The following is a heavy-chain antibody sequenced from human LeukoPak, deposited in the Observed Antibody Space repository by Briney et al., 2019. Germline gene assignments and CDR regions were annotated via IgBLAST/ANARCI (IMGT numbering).Heavy chain of an antibody. CDR1: GGHIDSFF. J-gene: IGHJ4*02. D-gene: IGHD6-19*01. V-gene: IGHV4-4*08. CDR2: IDNSGST. CDR3: ASGGGWLIDY. Sequence: SETLSLTCTVSGGHIDSFFWNWIRQPPGKGLEWIGYIDNSGSTKYHPSLKSRITMSRDTSKNQFSLKLTSVPAADTAMYYCASGGGWLIDYWGQGTLVSVSS.